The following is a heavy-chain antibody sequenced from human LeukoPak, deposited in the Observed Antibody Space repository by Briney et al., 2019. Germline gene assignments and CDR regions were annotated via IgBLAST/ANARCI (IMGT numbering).Heavy chain of an antibody. D-gene: IGHD2-21*01. CDR1: GYSISSGYY. CDR3: ARRDTEHIDP. Sequence: PSETLSLTCTVSGYSISSGYYWGWIRQPPGKGLEWIGSIYYSGSTYYNPSLKSRVTISVDTSKNQFSLKLSSVTAADTAVYYCARRDTEHIDPWGQGTLVTVSS. J-gene: IGHJ5*02. CDR2: IYYSGST. V-gene: IGHV4-38-2*02.